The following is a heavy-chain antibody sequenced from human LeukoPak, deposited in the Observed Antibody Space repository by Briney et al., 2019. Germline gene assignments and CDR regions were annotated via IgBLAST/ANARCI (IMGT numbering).Heavy chain of an antibody. CDR2: ISISGSTI. Sequence: GSLRLSCAASGISFSDYYMSWIRQVPGKGLEWVSYISISGSTIYYADSVKGRFIISRDNAKNSLYLQMNSLRAEDTAVYYCARDRGFCSSTSCYTSPPDYWDQGTLVTVSS. CDR3: ARDRGFCSSTSCYTSPPDY. D-gene: IGHD2-2*02. V-gene: IGHV3-11*04. J-gene: IGHJ4*02. CDR1: GISFSDYY.